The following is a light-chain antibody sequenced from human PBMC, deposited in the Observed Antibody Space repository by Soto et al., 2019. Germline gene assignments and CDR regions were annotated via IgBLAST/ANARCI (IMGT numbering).Light chain of an antibody. CDR2: EVT. Sequence: QSALTQPPSASGSPGQSVTISCTGTSSDVGGYNYVSWYQQHPGKAPKLTIYEVTQRPSGVPDRFSGSKSGNTASLTVSGLQAEDEADYYCASYAGTNNHWVFGGGTKLTVL. CDR1: SSDVGGYNY. CDR3: ASYAGTNNHWV. V-gene: IGLV2-8*01. J-gene: IGLJ3*02.